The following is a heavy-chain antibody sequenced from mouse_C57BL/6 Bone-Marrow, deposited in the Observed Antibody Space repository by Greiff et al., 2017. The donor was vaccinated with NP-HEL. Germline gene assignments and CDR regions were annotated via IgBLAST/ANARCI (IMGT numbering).Heavy chain of an antibody. CDR3: AREGPLPGWFAY. CDR1: GYAFSSYW. J-gene: IGHJ3*01. V-gene: IGHV1-80*01. D-gene: IGHD3-3*01. Sequence: VQLQQSGAELVKPGASVKISCKASGYAFSSYWMNWVKQRPGKGLEWIGQIYPGDGDTNYNGKFKGKATLTADKSSSTAYMQLSSLTSEDSAVYFCAREGPLPGWFAYWGQGTLVTVSA. CDR2: IYPGDGDT.